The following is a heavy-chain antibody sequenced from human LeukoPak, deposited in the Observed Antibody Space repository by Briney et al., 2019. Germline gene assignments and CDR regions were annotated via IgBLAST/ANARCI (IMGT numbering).Heavy chain of an antibody. CDR2: INPDSGGT. CDR1: GYTFTGYY. J-gene: IGHJ6*02. Sequence: ASVKVSCKASGYTFTGYYMHWVRQAPGQGLEWMGLINPDSGGTNYAQKFQDRVTMTRDTSMDSAYMELSRLRSDDTAVYYCARDRNVGDIAPKGRSMDVWGRGTTVTVSS. CDR3: ARDRNVGDIAPKGRSMDV. D-gene: IGHD5-12*01. V-gene: IGHV1-2*02.